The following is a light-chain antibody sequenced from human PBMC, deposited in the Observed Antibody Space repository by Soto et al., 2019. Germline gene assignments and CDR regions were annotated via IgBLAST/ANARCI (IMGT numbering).Light chain of an antibody. J-gene: IGLJ1*01. V-gene: IGLV2-14*01. Sequence: QSVLTQPASVSGSPGESITISCTGTGSDVGDYDYVSWYQHHPGKAPKLMIYEVSNRPSGVSNRSSGSKSGNTASLTISGLQAEDEADYFCSSYTSSQAYVFGTGTKVTVL. CDR1: GSDVGDYDY. CDR2: EVS. CDR3: SSYTSSQAYV.